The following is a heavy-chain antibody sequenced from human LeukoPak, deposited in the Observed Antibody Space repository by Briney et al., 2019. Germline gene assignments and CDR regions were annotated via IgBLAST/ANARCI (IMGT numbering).Heavy chain of an antibody. CDR1: GGTFSSYA. V-gene: IGHV1-69*15. D-gene: IGHD1-26*01. Sequence: SVKVSCKASGGTFSSYAISWVRQAPGQGLEWMGRIIPIFGTANYAQKFQGRVTITADESTSTAYLELSSLRSEDTAVYYCARGYSGSSWTEDYWGQGTLVTVSS. J-gene: IGHJ4*02. CDR3: ARGYSGSSWTEDY. CDR2: IIPIFGTA.